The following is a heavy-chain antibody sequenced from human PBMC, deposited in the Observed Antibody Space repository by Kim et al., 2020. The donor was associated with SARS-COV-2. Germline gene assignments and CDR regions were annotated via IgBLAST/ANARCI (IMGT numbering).Heavy chain of an antibody. CDR3: AREPPGAADGFDY. V-gene: IGHV1-46*01. Sequence: ASVKVSCKASGYTFTSYYLHWVRRAPGQGLEWMGMINLSTRGTNYAQNFQGRVTMTRDTSTSTVYMELSSLRSEDTAVYYCAREPPGAADGFDYWGQGTLVTVSS. D-gene: IGHD6-13*01. J-gene: IGHJ4*02. CDR1: GYTFTSYY. CDR2: INLSTRGT.